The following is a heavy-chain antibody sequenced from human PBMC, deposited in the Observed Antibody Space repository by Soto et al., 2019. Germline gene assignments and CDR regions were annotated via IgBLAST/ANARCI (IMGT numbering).Heavy chain of an antibody. V-gene: IGHV3-66*01. J-gene: IGHJ6*03. CDR1: GITVSSNY. CDR3: ARAAYYSYSMDV. CDR2: IYSGGST. Sequence: GGSLRLSCAASGITVSSNYMNWFRQAPGKGLEWVAVIYSGGSTYYADSVKGRFTISRDTSRNTLYLQVNSLRAEDTAVYYCARAAYYSYSMDVWGNGTTVTVSS.